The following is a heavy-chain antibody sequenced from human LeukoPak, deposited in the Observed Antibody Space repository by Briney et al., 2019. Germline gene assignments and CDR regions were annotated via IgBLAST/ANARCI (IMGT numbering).Heavy chain of an antibody. J-gene: IGHJ1*01. Sequence: ASVNVSCKASAHTFTGYYMHWVRHAPGQGLEWMGWINPNGAGTNSVQKFQGGVTMTRDTSISTAYMKLSRLRSDDTAVYYCARPDDYCDYGGYFQNWGQGTLLTVSS. D-gene: IGHD4-17*01. V-gene: IGHV1-2*02. CDR2: INPNGAGT. CDR3: ARPDDYCDYGGYFQN. CDR1: AHTFTGYY.